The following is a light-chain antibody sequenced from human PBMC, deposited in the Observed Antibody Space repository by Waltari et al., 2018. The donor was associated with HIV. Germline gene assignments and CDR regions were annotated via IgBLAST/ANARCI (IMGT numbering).Light chain of an antibody. V-gene: IGLV2-14*01. CDR2: DVS. CDR3: SSYTSSSTWV. CDR1: SSDVGGYNY. Sequence: QSALTQPASVSGSPGQSITISCTGTSSDVGGYNYVSWYQQHPGKAPKLMIYDVSKRPPGVSNRVSGSTSGNAASLTSSGLQAEDAAVYYCSSYTSSSTWVFGGWTKLTVL. J-gene: IGLJ3*02.